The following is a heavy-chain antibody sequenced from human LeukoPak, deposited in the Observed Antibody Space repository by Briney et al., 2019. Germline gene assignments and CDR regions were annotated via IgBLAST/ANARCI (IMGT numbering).Heavy chain of an antibody. Sequence: PGGSLRLSCAASGFTFDDYTMHWVRQAPGKGLEWVSLITWDGGSTYYADSVKGRFTISRDNSKNSLYLQMNSLRTEDTALYYCAKEVSSGWVDYWGQGTLVTVSS. D-gene: IGHD6-19*01. V-gene: IGHV3-43*01. CDR1: GFTFDDYT. CDR2: ITWDGGST. J-gene: IGHJ4*02. CDR3: AKEVSSGWVDY.